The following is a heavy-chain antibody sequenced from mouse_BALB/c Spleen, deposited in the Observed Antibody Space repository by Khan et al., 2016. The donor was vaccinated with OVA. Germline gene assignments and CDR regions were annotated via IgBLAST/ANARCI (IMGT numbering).Heavy chain of an antibody. V-gene: IGHV5-6*01. CDR2: VSTGGGYT. CDR1: GFTFSTYG. D-gene: IGHD1-1*01. Sequence: EVELVESGGDLVKPGGSLKLSCAASGFTFSTYGMSWVRQTPDKRLEWVATVSTGGGYTYYPASVKGRFTISSDYAKNTLYLQKSGRKSADTAVIYCTGRDYYYDREGFAYWGQGTLVTVSA. CDR3: TGRDYYYDREGFAY. J-gene: IGHJ3*01.